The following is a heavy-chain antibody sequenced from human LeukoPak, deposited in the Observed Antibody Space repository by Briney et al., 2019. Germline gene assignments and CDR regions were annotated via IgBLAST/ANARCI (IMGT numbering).Heavy chain of an antibody. CDR2: ISAYNGNT. D-gene: IGHD3-22*01. J-gene: IGHJ6*03. CDR1: GYTFTSYG. CDR3: ARELNDSSGYYYGRRDYYMDV. Sequence: ASVKVSCKASGYTFTSYGISWVRQAPGQGLEWMGWISAYNGNTNYAQKLQGRVTMTTDTSTSTVYMELSSLRSEDTAVYYCARELNDSSGYYYGRRDYYMDVWGKGTTVTISS. V-gene: IGHV1-18*01.